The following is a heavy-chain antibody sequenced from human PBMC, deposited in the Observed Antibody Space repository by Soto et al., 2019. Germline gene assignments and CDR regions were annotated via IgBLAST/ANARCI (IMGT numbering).Heavy chain of an antibody. Sequence: EVQLLESGGGLVQPGGSLRLSCAASGFTFSSYAMSWVRQVPGKGLEWVSAISGSGGSTYYADSVKGRFTISRDNSKNTLYLQMNSLRAEDTAVYYCAKRRASSGWVDYWGQGTLVTVSS. V-gene: IGHV3-23*01. D-gene: IGHD6-19*01. CDR2: ISGSGGST. CDR1: GFTFSSYA. CDR3: AKRRASSGWVDY. J-gene: IGHJ4*02.